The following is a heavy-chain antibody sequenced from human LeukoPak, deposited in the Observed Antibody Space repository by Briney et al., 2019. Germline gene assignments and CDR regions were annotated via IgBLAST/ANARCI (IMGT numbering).Heavy chain of an antibody. V-gene: IGHV3-21*01. CDR1: GFTFSSYA. Sequence: GSLRLSCAASGFTFSSYAMSWVRQAPGKGLEWVSSISSSSSYIYYADSVKGRFTISRDNAKNSLYLQMNSLRAEDTAVYYCARDIVVVPAAMGYYYGMDVWGQGTTVTVSS. D-gene: IGHD2-2*01. CDR3: ARDIVVVPAAMGYYYGMDV. J-gene: IGHJ6*02. CDR2: ISSSSSYI.